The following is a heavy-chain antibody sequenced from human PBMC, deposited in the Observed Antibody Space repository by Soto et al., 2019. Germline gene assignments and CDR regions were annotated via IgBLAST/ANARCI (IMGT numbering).Heavy chain of an antibody. CDR2: IIPILGIA. CDR3: AREGAYRGGDCPYGMDV. CDR1: GGTFSSYT. J-gene: IGHJ6*02. V-gene: IGHV1-69*04. D-gene: IGHD2-21*02. Sequence: GASVKVSCKASGGTFSSYTISWVRQAPGQGLEWMGRIIPILGIANYAQKFQGRVTITADKSTSTAYMGLSSLRSEDTAVYYCAREGAYRGGDCPYGMDVWGQGTTVTVS.